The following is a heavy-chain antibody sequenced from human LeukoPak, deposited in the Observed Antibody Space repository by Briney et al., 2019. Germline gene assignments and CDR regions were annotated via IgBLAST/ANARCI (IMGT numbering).Heavy chain of an antibody. D-gene: IGHD6-19*01. CDR3: ARVKRGIKFSPHALVAVADTKWGPNWFDP. Sequence: ASVKVSCKASGYTFTSYGISWVRQAPGQGLEWMGWISAYNGNTNYAQKLQGRVTMTTDTSTNTAYMELRSLRSDDTAVYYCARVKRGIKFSPHALVAVADTKWGPNWFDPWGQGTLVTVSS. CDR2: ISAYNGNT. CDR1: GYTFTSYG. J-gene: IGHJ5*02. V-gene: IGHV1-18*01.